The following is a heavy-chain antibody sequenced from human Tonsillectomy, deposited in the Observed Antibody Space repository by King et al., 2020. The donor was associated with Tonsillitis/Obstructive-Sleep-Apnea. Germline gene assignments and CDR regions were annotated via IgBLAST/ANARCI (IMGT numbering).Heavy chain of an antibody. D-gene: IGHD3-16*02. Sequence: VQLVESGGGVVQPGRPLRLSCAASGFTFSSYGMHWVRQAPGKGLEWVAVIWYDGSNKYYADSVKGRFTISRDNSKNTLYLQMNSLRAEDTAVYYCARDYLKVFDYWGQGTLVTVSS. CDR1: GFTFSSYG. CDR3: ARDYLKVFDY. CDR2: IWYDGSNK. V-gene: IGHV3-33*01. J-gene: IGHJ4*02.